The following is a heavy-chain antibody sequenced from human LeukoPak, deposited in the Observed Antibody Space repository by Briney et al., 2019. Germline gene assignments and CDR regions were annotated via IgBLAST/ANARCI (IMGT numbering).Heavy chain of an antibody. CDR2: SSGSGCWT. D-gene: IGHD6-13*01. CDR3: AKGHGFSSSSRTFDS. V-gene: IGHV3-23*01. CDR1: GFTFSTYA. J-gene: IGHJ4*02. Sequence: GGALRLSCAVSGFTFSTYAITWIRQAPGKGLELVSASSGSGCWTYSADPVKGRFTISRDNSKNTVYLQMNSLRAEDMPIYYCAKGHGFSSSSRTFDSWGQAALVTVSS.